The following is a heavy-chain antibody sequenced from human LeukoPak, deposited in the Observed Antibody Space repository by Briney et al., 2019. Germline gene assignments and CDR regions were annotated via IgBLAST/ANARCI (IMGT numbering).Heavy chain of an antibody. CDR2: ISPGDSDT. J-gene: IGHJ4*02. Sequence: GESLKISCNGSGYXFPSYWIGWVRQMPGKGLEWMGIISPGDSDTRYSPSFRGQVTISADKSISTAFLQWSSLKASDTAMYYCVRLDSSGYYYAVYWGQGALVTVSS. V-gene: IGHV5-51*01. D-gene: IGHD3-22*01. CDR1: GYXFPSYW. CDR3: VRLDSSGYYYAVY.